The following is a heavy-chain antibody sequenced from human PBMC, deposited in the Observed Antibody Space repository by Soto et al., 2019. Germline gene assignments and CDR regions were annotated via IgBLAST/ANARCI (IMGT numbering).Heavy chain of an antibody. CDR2: ISGSGGST. Sequence: GGSLRLSCAASGFTFSSYAMSWVRQAPGKGLEWVSAISGSGGSTYYADSVKGRFTISRDNSKNTLYQQMNSLRAEDTAVYYCAKGATYYDFWSGYHSTPNYYYYYYMDVWGKGTTVTVSS. J-gene: IGHJ6*03. CDR1: GFTFSSYA. CDR3: AKGATYYDFWSGYHSTPNYYYYYYMDV. V-gene: IGHV3-23*01. D-gene: IGHD3-3*01.